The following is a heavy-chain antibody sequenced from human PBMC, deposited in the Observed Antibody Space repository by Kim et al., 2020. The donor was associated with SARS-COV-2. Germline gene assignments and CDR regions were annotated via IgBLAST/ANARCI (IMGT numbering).Heavy chain of an antibody. D-gene: IGHD2-8*01. CDR3: ARRSAFVLMVYAIPYFDY. J-gene: IGHJ4*02. Sequence: GGSLRLSCAASGFTFSDDYMSWIRQAPGKGLEWVSYISSSGSTIYYADSVKGRFTISRDNAKNSLYLQMNSLRAEDTAVYYCARRSAFVLMVYAIPYFDYWGQGTLVTVSS. CDR1: GFTFSDDY. V-gene: IGHV3-11*01. CDR2: ISSSGSTI.